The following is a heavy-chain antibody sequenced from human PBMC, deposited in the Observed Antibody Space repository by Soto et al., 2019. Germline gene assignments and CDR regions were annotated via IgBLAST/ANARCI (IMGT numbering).Heavy chain of an antibody. D-gene: IGHD3-22*01. V-gene: IGHV3-9*01. CDR1: GFTFEDFA. J-gene: IGHJ3*02. CDR2: ISWNSGSI. CDR3: EKTAPPYDSQGYYPFDI. Sequence: EVKLVESGGDLVQPGRSLRLSCAASGFTFEDFAMHWVRQAPGKGLEWVSGISWNSGSIGYADPVKGRFTISRDNAKNSLYLEMNSLKTEDSALYYCEKTAPPYDSQGYYPFDIWGQGTLVSVSS.